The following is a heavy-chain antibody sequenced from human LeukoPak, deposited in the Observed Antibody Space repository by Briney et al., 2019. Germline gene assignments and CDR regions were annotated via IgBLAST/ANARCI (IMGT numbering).Heavy chain of an antibody. CDR2: IRYDGSNK. V-gene: IGHV3-30*02. CDR1: GFTFSSYG. J-gene: IGHJ4*02. Sequence: GGSLRLSCAASGFTFSSYGMHWVRQAPGKGLEWVAFIRYDGSNKYYADSVKGRFTISRDNSKNTLYLQMNSLRAEDTAVYYCARDQSLVVPAPYYFDYWGQGTLVTVSS. CDR3: ARDQSLVVPAPYYFDY. D-gene: IGHD2-2*01.